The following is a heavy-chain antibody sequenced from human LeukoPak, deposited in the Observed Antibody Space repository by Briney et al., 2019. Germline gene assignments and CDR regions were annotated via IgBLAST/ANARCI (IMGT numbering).Heavy chain of an antibody. D-gene: IGHD2-21*02. Sequence: GTSVKVSCKASGFTFTSSAMQWVRQARGQRLEWIGWIVVGSGNTNYAQKFQERVTITRDMSTSTAYMELSSLRSEDTAVYYCAADYLAYCGGDCYSPYYYGMDVWGQGTMVTVSS. V-gene: IGHV1-58*02. CDR1: GFTFTSSA. CDR3: AADYLAYCGGDCYSPYYYGMDV. J-gene: IGHJ6*02. CDR2: IVVGSGNT.